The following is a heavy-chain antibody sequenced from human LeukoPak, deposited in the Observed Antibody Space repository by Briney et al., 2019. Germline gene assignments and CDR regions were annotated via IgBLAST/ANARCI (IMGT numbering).Heavy chain of an antibody. CDR3: ARDYPSGGFDS. CDR2: IYYSGST. CDR1: GGSISSGGYY. Sequence: PSQTLSLTCTVSGGSISSGGYYWSWIRQPPGKGLEWIGYIYYSGSTYYNPSLKGRVTISVDRSKNQYSLKLSSLTAADTAVYYCARDYPSGGFDSWGQGTLVTVSS. J-gene: IGHJ4*02. V-gene: IGHV4-30-2*01.